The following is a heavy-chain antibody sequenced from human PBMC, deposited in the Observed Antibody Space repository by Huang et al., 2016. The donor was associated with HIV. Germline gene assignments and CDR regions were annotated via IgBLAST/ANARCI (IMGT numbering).Heavy chain of an antibody. J-gene: IGHJ4*02. CDR3: ARPRRTEVSSDSTWNDFDY. CDR1: GSFSDYY. CDR2: VNHRGHS. D-gene: IGHD1-1*01. V-gene: IGHV4-34*01. Sequence: GSFSDYYWTWIRQSPGKGLEWIGEVNHRGHSTYNQSLRSLVTMSADTSKNQFSLNLTSVTAADTAVYYCARPRRTEVSSDSTWNDFDYWGQGTLVIVSS.